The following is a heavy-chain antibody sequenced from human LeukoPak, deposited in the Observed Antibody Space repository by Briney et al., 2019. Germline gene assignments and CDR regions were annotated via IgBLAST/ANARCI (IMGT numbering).Heavy chain of an antibody. CDR1: GFTFSSYG. CDR2: IRYDGSNK. V-gene: IGHV3-30*02. CDR3: AKDLTNIVVVPAAIDC. Sequence: GGSLRLSCAASGFTFSSYGMHWVRQAPGKGLEWVAFIRYDGSNKYYADSVKGRFTISRDNSKNTLYLQMNSLRAEDTAVYYCAKDLTNIVVVPAAIDCWGQGTLVTVSS. D-gene: IGHD2-2*02. J-gene: IGHJ4*02.